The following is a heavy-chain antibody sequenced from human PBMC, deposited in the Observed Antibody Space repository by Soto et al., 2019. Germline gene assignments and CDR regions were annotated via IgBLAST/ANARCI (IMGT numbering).Heavy chain of an antibody. CDR3: AKESGGDGYNYIGYFDY. D-gene: IGHD5-12*01. V-gene: IGHV3-30*18. CDR1: GFTFSSYG. Sequence: PGGSLRLSCAASGFTFSSYGMHWVRQAPGKGLEWVAVISYDGSNKYYADSVKGRFTISRDNSKNTLYLQMNSLRAEDTAVYYCAKESGGDGYNYIGYFDYWGQGTLVTVSS. CDR2: ISYDGSNK. J-gene: IGHJ4*02.